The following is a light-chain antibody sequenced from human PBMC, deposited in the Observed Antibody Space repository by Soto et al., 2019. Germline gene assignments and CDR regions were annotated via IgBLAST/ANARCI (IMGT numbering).Light chain of an antibody. CDR1: QSVSTY. J-gene: IGKJ3*01. V-gene: IGKV3-11*01. CDR2: DAS. Sequence: IVLTQSPATLSLSPGETATLSCRASQSVSTYLAWYQQKPGQAPRLLIYDASHRATGTPARFSGSGSMTDFTPTISSLEPEDFAVYYCQHRRNTFIFGPGTMVDIK. CDR3: QHRRNTFI.